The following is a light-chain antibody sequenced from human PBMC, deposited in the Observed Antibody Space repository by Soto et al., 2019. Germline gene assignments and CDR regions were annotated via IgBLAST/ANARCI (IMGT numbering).Light chain of an antibody. V-gene: IGKV3-20*01. CDR2: GAS. CDR1: QSVSSSY. J-gene: IGKJ3*01. CDR3: QQYGSSRGFT. Sequence: EIVLTQSPGTLSLSPGERATLSCRASQSVSSSYLAWYQQKHGQAPRLLIYGASGRATGIPDRFSGSGSGTDFTLTISRLEPEDFAVYYCQQYGSSRGFTFGPGTKVDIK.